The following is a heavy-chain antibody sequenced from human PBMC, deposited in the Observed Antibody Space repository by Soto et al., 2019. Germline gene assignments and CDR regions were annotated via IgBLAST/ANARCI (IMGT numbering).Heavy chain of an antibody. CDR3: AIPRKLQWRYSDFQH. CDR2: IIPIFGTV. Sequence: SVKVSCKASGGTFSSYAISWVRQAPGQGLEWMGGIIPIFGTVNYAQKFQGRVTITADESTSTAYMELSSLRSEDTAVYYCAIPRKLQWRYSDFQHWGQGTLVTV. CDR1: GGTFSSYA. D-gene: IGHD2-15*01. J-gene: IGHJ1*01. V-gene: IGHV1-69*13.